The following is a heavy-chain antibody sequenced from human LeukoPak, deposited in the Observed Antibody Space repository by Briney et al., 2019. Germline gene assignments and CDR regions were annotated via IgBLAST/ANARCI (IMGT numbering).Heavy chain of an antibody. CDR1: GYTFTSYG. CDR2: IDPNSGGT. V-gene: IGHV1-2*02. Sequence: ASVKVSCKASGYTFTSYGISWVRQAPGQGLEWMGWIDPNSGGTNYAQKFQGRVTMTRDTSISTAYMELSSLMSDDTAIYYCARGGGGLQHWGQGTLVTVSS. D-gene: IGHD2-15*01. J-gene: IGHJ1*01. CDR3: ARGGGGLQH.